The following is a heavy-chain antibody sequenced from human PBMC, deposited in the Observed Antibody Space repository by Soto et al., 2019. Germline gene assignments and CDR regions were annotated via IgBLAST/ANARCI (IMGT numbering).Heavy chain of an antibody. CDR1: GFTFSSYW. CDR2: INSDGSST. CDR3: VRTSLVVAAATLEDY. V-gene: IGHV3-74*01. Sequence: EVQLVESGGGLVQPGGSLRLSCAASGFTFSSYWMHWVRQAPGKGLVWVSRINSDGSSTSYADSVKGRFTISRDNAKNTLYLHMNRLRAEDTAVYYCVRTSLVVAAATLEDYWGQGTLVTVSS. J-gene: IGHJ4*02. D-gene: IGHD2-15*01.